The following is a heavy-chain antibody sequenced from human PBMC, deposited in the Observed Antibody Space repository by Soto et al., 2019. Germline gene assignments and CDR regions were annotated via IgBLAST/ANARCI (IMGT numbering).Heavy chain of an antibody. V-gene: IGHV4-30-4*01. CDR3: ARDRSSSSWLDV. CDR2: ISYSGST. D-gene: IGHD6-13*01. J-gene: IGHJ6*02. CDR1: GGSMSSGDHY. Sequence: QVQLQESGPGLVKPSQTLSLTCTVSGGSMSSGDHYWAWIRQPPGKGLGWSGYISYSGSTYYNPSLKSRVTISADTSKSQFALKLSSVTGADTAVYYCARDRSSSSWLDVWGQGTTVTVSS.